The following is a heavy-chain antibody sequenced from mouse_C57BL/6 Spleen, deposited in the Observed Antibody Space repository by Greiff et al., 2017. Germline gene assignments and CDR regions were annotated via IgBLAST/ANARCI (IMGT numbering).Heavy chain of an antibody. D-gene: IGHD3-2*02. J-gene: IGHJ3*01. CDR1: GFNIKDDY. V-gene: IGHV14-4*01. CDR3: TTEGSSGYGFAY. CDR2: IDPENGDT. Sequence: EVQLVESGAELVRPGASVKLSCTASGFNIKDDYMHWVKQRPEQGLEWIGWIDPENGDTEYASKFQGKATITADTSSNTAYLQLSSLTSEDTAVYYCTTEGSSGYGFAYWGQGTLVTVSA.